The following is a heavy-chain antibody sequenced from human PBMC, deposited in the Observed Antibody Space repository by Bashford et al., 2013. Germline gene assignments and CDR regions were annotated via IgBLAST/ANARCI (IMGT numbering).Heavy chain of an antibody. CDR2: INPSGGST. D-gene: IGHD2-2*01. J-gene: IGHJ4*02. V-gene: IGHV1-46*04. CDR1: GYTFTSYY. CDR3: ARDSSLIVPDY. Sequence: VASVKVSCKASGYTFTSYYMHWVRQAPGQGLEWMGIINPSGGSTSYAQKLQGRVTMTRDTSTSTVYMELSSLRSEDTAVYYCARDSSLIVPDYWGQGTLVTVSS.